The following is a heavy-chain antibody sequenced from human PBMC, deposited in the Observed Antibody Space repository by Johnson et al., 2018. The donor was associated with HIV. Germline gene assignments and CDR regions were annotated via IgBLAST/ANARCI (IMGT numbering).Heavy chain of an antibody. CDR2: ISYDGSNK. J-gene: IGHJ3*02. CDR1: GFIFSDYY. CDR3: AKDRVDTAMVVNAFDI. V-gene: IGHV3-30*18. Sequence: QVQLVESGGDLVKPGGSLRLSCAASGFIFSDYYMTWIRQAPGKGLEWVAVISYDGSNKYYADSVKGRLTISRDNSKNTLYLQMNSRRAEDTAMYYCAKDRVDTAMVVNAFDIWGQGTMVTVSS. D-gene: IGHD5-18*01.